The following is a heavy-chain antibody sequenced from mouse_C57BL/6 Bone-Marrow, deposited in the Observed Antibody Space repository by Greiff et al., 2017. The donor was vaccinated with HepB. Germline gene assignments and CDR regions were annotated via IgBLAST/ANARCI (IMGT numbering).Heavy chain of an antibody. D-gene: IGHD1-1*02. J-gene: IGHJ4*01. CDR2: IDPSDSYT. CDR1: GYTFTSYW. CDR3: ARSFFRMVSYYAMGY. Sequence: QVQLQQPGAELVMPGASVKLSCKASGYTFTSYWMHWVKQRPGQGLEWIGEIDPSDSYTNYNQKFKGKSTLTVDKSSSTAYMQLSSLPSEDPAVYYCARSFFRMVSYYAMGYRGPGPSVTVSS. V-gene: IGHV1-69*01.